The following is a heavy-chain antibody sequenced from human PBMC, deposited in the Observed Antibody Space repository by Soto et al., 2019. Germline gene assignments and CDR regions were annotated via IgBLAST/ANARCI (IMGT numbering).Heavy chain of an antibody. Sequence: TSETLSLTCTVSSGSVSSGRYQWSWIRQSPGKGLEWIGYIYYTGTTNYNPSLESRVTISVDTSKNQFSLKLTSVTAADTALYFCARLQFYVFWSGSVSMDVWGQGTSVTVSS. V-gene: IGHV4-61*01. CDR2: IYYTGTT. J-gene: IGHJ6*02. CDR3: ARLQFYVFWSGSVSMDV. D-gene: IGHD3-3*01. CDR1: SGSVSSGRYQ.